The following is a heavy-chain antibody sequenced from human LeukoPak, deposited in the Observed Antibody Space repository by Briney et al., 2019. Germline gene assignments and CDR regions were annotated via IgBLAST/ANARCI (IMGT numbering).Heavy chain of an antibody. CDR1: GYTFTGYY. CDR2: INPKNGGT. J-gene: IGHJ4*02. Sequence: ASLKASCKASGYTFTGYYLHWVRQAPGQGLEWMGWINPKNGGTKYARKFQGRVTMTRDTSISTVYMELSRLTSDDTAVYSCARDPAQTYYYDPWGQGTLVTVSS. D-gene: IGHD3-22*01. V-gene: IGHV1-2*02. CDR3: ARDPAQTYYYDP.